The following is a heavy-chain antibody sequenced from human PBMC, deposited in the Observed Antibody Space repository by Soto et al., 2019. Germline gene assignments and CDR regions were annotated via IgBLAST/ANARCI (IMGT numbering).Heavy chain of an antibody. Sequence: PSETLSLTCTVSGGSITRGAYYWSWIRQHPGKGLEWLGYIYYSGSTNYNPSLKSRVTISVDTSKNQFSLKLSSVTAADTAVYYCARTRMTGPANNWFDPWGQGTLVTVSS. CDR1: GGSITRGAYY. CDR2: IYYSGST. D-gene: IGHD3-9*01. CDR3: ARTRMTGPANNWFDP. J-gene: IGHJ5*02. V-gene: IGHV4-61*08.